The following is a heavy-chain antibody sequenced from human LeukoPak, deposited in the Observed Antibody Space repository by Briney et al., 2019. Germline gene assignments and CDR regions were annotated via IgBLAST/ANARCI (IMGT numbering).Heavy chain of an antibody. CDR3: AKSLSICSSTSRLTPDIDY. J-gene: IGHJ4*02. CDR2: ISWNSGNI. D-gene: IGHD2-2*01. CDR1: GFSFDDYA. Sequence: GGSLRLSCAASGFSFDDYAMHWVRHAPGKGLEWVSGISWNSGNIGYADSVKGRFTISRDNAKNSLYLQMNSLRAEDTALYYCAKSLSICSSTSRLTPDIDYWGQGTLVTVSS. V-gene: IGHV3-9*01.